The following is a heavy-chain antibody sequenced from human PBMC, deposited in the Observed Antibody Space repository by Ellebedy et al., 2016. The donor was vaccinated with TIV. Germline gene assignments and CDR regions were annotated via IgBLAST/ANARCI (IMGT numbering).Heavy chain of an antibody. J-gene: IGHJ4*02. CDR3: ASETRDYYGSGSYGY. CDR2: IYYSGST. CDR1: GGSISSGGYY. D-gene: IGHD3-10*01. Sequence: SETLSLXXTVSGGSISSGGYYWSWIRQHPGKGLEWIGYIYYSGSTYYNPSLKSRVTISVDTSKNQFSLKLSSVTAADTAVYYCASETRDYYGSGSYGYWGQGTLVTVSS. V-gene: IGHV4-31*03.